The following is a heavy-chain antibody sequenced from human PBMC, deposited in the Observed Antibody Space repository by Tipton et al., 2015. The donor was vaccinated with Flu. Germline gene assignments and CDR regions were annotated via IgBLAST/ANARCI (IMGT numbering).Heavy chain of an antibody. D-gene: IGHD3-22*01. CDR2: IYYRGST. V-gene: IGHV4-59*08. Sequence: TPSLTCTVSGGSISSYYWSWIRQPPGKGLKWIGYIYYRGSTNYNPSLKSRVTISVDTSKNQFSLKLSSVTAADTAVYYCVRHKDSGGYQRTFDYWGQGTLVTVSS. J-gene: IGHJ4*02. CDR1: GGSISSYY. CDR3: VRHKDSGGYQRTFDY.